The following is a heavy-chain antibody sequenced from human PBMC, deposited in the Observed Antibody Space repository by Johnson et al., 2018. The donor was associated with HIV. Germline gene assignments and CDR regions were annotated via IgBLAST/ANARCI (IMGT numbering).Heavy chain of an antibody. CDR2: IRYDGSNK. V-gene: IGHV3-30*02. J-gene: IGHJ3*02. D-gene: IGHD2-8*01. CDR3: AKNGARGDAFDI. Sequence: QVTLVESGGGVVQPGGSLRLSCAASGFTFSSYGMHWVHQAPGKGLEWVAFIRYDGSNKYYADSVKGRFTISRDNSKNTLYLQMNSLRAEDTAVYYCAKNGARGDAFDIGGQGTMVTVSS. CDR1: GFTFSSYG.